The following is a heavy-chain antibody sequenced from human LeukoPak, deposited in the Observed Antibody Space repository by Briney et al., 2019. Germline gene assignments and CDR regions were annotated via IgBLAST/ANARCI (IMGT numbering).Heavy chain of an antibody. D-gene: IGHD6-19*01. J-gene: IGHJ4*02. V-gene: IGHV1-18*01. CDR1: GYTFTSYG. CDR3: ERAPRIEVADIFDY. CDR2: ISAYNGNT. Sequence: GASVKVSCKASGYTFTSYGISWVRQAPGQGREWVGWISAYNGNTNNAQKIQGRVTMTTDTSTSTAYMELRSLRSDDTAVYYCERAPRIEVADIFDYWGQGTLVTVSS.